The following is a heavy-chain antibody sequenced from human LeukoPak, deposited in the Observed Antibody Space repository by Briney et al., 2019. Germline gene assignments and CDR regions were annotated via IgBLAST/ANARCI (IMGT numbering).Heavy chain of an antibody. CDR1: GFTFDDYG. CDR3: AREHYDFWSGSITPSFFDY. D-gene: IGHD3-3*01. Sequence: GGSLRLSCAASGFTFDDYGMSWVRQAPGKGLEWVSGINWNGGSTGYADSVKGRFTISRDNAKNSLYLQTNSLRAEDTALYHCAREHYDFWSGSITPSFFDYWGQGTLVTVSS. V-gene: IGHV3-20*01. J-gene: IGHJ4*02. CDR2: INWNGGST.